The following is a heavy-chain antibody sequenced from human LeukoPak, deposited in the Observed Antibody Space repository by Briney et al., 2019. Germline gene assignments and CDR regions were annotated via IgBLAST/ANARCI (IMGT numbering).Heavy chain of an antibody. CDR3: ARDKANWYFDL. Sequence: SETLSLTCTVSGGSISSYFWSWLRQPPGKGLEWIGYIYYSGTTNYNPSLKSRVTISVDTSKNQFSLKLSSVTAADTAVYYCARDKANWYFDLWGRGTLVTVSS. CDR1: GGSISSYF. J-gene: IGHJ2*01. V-gene: IGHV4-59*01. CDR2: IYYSGTT.